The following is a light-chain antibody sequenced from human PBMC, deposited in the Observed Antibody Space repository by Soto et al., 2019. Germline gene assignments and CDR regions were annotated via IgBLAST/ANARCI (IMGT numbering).Light chain of an antibody. CDR2: GNS. Sequence: QLVLTQPPSVSGAPGQRVTISCTGSSSNIGAGYDVHWYQKLPGTDPKLLIYGNSNRPSGVPDRFSGSKSGTSASLAITGLQAEDEADYYCQSYDSSLSGWVVFGGGTKLTVL. J-gene: IGLJ2*01. CDR3: QSYDSSLSGWVV. CDR1: SSNIGAGYD. V-gene: IGLV1-40*01.